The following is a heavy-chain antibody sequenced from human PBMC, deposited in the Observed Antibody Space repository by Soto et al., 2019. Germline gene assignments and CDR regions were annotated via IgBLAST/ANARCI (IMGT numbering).Heavy chain of an antibody. CDR1: GGTFSSYT. V-gene: IGHV1-18*01. CDR2: ISAYNGNT. D-gene: IGHD2-21*01. CDR3: ARDSYSNYDY. Sequence: GALLKVACKASGGTFSSYTISWVRQAPGQGLEWMGWISAYNGNTNYAQKVQGRVTMTTETSTSTVYMELRSLRSDDTAVYYCARDSYSNYDYWGQGTLVTVSS. J-gene: IGHJ4*02.